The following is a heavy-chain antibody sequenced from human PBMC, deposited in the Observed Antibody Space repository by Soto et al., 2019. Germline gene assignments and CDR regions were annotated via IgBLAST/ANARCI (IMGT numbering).Heavy chain of an antibody. CDR1: GFTFSSYA. Sequence: EVQLLESGGGLVQPGGSLRLSCAASGFTFSSYAMSWVRQAPGKGLEWVSAISGSGGSTYYADSVKGRFTISRDNSKNTLYLQMNSLRAEDTAVYYCAKDELLWFGELYDYYYYMGVWGKGTTVTVSS. D-gene: IGHD3-10*01. J-gene: IGHJ6*03. CDR2: ISGSGGST. V-gene: IGHV3-23*01. CDR3: AKDELLWFGELYDYYYYMGV.